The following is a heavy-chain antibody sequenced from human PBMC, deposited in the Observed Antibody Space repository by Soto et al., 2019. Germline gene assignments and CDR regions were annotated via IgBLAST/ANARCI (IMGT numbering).Heavy chain of an antibody. CDR1: GFTFSNYN. CDR3: ANLQFGY. V-gene: IGHV3-23*01. J-gene: IGHJ4*02. CDR2: ISGSGGST. Sequence: GGSLRLSCAASGFTFSNYNMNWVRQAPGKGLEWVSAISGSGGSTYYADSVKGRFTISRDNSKNTVYLQMDSLRAEDTAVYYCANLQFGYWGQGTLVTVSS. D-gene: IGHD4-4*01.